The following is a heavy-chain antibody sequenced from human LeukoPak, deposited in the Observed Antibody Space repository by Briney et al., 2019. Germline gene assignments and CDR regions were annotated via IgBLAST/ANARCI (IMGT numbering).Heavy chain of an antibody. CDR2: IKQDGSEK. J-gene: IGHJ6*03. CDR3: ARDSAFYYYYYMDV. CDR1: GFTFSSYW. V-gene: IGHV3-7*01. Sequence: GGSLRLSCAASGFTFSSYWMSWVRQAPGKGLEWVANIKQDGSEKYYVDSVKGRLTISRDNAKNSLYLQMNSLRAEDTGVYYCARDSAFYYYYYMDVWGKGTAVTVSS. D-gene: IGHD6-25*01.